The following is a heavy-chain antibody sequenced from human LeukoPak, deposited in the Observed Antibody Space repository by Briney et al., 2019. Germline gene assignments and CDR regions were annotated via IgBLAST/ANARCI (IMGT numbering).Heavy chain of an antibody. CDR2: FNTNTGNP. D-gene: IGHD3-22*01. CDR3: ARTYYYDSSGYRDDAFDI. J-gene: IGHJ3*02. V-gene: IGHV7-4-1*02. Sequence: ASVKVSCKASGYTFTSYAMNWVRQAPGQGLEWMGWFNTNTGNPTYAQGFTGRFVSSLDTSVSTAYLQISSLKAEDTAVSYCARTYYYDSSGYRDDAFDIWGQGTMVTVSS. CDR1: GYTFTSYA.